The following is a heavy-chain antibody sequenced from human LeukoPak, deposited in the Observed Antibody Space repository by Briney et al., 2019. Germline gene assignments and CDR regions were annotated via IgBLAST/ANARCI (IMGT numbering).Heavy chain of an antibody. CDR2: IYYSGST. J-gene: IGHJ6*02. D-gene: IGHD4-23*01. Sequence: SETLSLTCTVSGGSISSYYWSWIRQPPGKGLEWIGYIYYSGSTNYNPSLKSRVTISVDTSKNQFSLKLSSVTAADTAVYYCARDHDYGGNSNRKYYYYGMDVWGQGTMVTVSS. CDR3: ARDHDYGGNSNRKYYYYGMDV. CDR1: GGSISSYY. V-gene: IGHV4-59*01.